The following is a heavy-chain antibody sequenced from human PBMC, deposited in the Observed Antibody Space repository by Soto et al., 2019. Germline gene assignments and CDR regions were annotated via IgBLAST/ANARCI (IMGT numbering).Heavy chain of an antibody. CDR3: ARGKGIAAAGPIYY. CDR1: GFTFSSYA. J-gene: IGHJ4*02. D-gene: IGHD6-13*01. V-gene: IGHV3-30-3*01. Sequence: GGSLRLSCAASGFTFSSYAMHWVRQVPGKGLEWVAVISYDGSNKYYADSVKGRFTISRDNSKNTLYLQMNSLIAEDTAVYYCARGKGIAAAGPIYYWGQGTLVTVSS. CDR2: ISYDGSNK.